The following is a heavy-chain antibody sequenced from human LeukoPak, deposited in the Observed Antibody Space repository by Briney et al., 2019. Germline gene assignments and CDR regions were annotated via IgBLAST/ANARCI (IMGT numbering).Heavy chain of an antibody. CDR3: AREGGIAVAGTHYWFDP. D-gene: IGHD6-19*01. CDR2: IIPNSGGT. J-gene: IGHJ5*02. V-gene: IGHV1-2*02. Sequence: GASVKVSCKASGCTFSSYAISWVRQAPGQGLEWMGGIIPNSGGTNYAQKFQGRVTMTRDTSISTAYMELSRLRSDDTAVYYCAREGGIAVAGTHYWFDPWGQGTLVTVSS. CDR1: GCTFSSYA.